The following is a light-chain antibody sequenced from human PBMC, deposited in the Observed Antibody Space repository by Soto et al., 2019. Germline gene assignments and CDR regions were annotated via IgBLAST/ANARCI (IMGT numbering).Light chain of an antibody. CDR3: QQGGS. J-gene: IGKJ4*01. CDR1: QSVNTY. CDR2: DAS. V-gene: IGKV3-11*01. Sequence: EIVLTQSPATLSLSPGEGATLSCRASQSVNTYLAWYQQKPGQAPRLLIYDASSRATGIPARFSGSGSGTDFTLPICSLEPEDFSVYYCQQGGSFGGGTKVEIK.